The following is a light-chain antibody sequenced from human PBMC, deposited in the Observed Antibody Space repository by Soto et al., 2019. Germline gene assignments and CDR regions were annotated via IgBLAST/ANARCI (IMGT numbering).Light chain of an antibody. CDR3: QQFGGSPPYT. Sequence: EIVLTQSPGTLSLSPGERATLSCRASQSVSSSFLAWYQQKPGQAPRLLIHGASSRATGIPDRFSGSGSGTDLTLTISRLEPEDFAMYYCQQFGGSPPYTFGQGTKLDIK. CDR2: GAS. CDR1: QSVSSSF. V-gene: IGKV3-20*01. J-gene: IGKJ2*01.